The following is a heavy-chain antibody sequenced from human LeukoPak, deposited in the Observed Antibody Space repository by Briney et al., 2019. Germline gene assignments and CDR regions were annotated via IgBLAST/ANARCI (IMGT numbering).Heavy chain of an antibody. Sequence: SETLSLTCAVYGGSFSGYYWSWIRQPPGKGLEWIGEINHSGSTNYNPSLKSRVTISVDTSKNQFSLKLSSVTAADTAVYYYARGPCCSGGSCCDESDWGQGTLVTVSS. D-gene: IGHD2-15*01. CDR3: ARGPCCSGGSCCDESD. V-gene: IGHV4-34*01. J-gene: IGHJ4*02. CDR2: INHSGST. CDR1: GGSFSGYY.